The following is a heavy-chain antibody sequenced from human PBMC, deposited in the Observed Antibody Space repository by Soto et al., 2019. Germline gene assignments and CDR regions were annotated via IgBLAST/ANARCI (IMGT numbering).Heavy chain of an antibody. CDR1: GFTFSSYA. CDR2: IGGSGDNT. Sequence: EVQLLESGGGLVQPGGSLRLSCAASGFTFSSYAMTWVRQAPGKGLEWVSVIGGSGDNTYHADSVMGRFTISRDNSKNTLYLQMSRLRAEDTAVYYCSKGGRGGISGYKTYNYGMDVWGQGTTVTVSS. V-gene: IGHV3-23*01. CDR3: SKGGRGGISGYKTYNYGMDV. J-gene: IGHJ6*02. D-gene: IGHD3-22*01.